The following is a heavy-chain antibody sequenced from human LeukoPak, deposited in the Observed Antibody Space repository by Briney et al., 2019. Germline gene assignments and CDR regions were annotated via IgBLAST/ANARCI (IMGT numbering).Heavy chain of an antibody. J-gene: IGHJ3*02. CDR1: GFTVSSNY. V-gene: IGHV3-53*01. CDR2: IYSCGST. D-gene: IGHD3-22*01. Sequence: GGSLRLSCAASGFTVSSNYMSWVRQAPGRALGWVSIIYSCGSTYYADPVKGRFTISRDNSKNTLYLQMNSLRAEDTAVYYCARGYDSRALGTFDIWGQGTMVTVSS. CDR3: ARGYDSRALGTFDI.